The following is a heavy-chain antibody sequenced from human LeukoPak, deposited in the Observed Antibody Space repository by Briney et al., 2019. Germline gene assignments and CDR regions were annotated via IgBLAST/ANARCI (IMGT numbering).Heavy chain of an antibody. CDR1: GFTLSNYA. J-gene: IGHJ4*02. Sequence: PGGSLRLSCAASGFTLSNYAMGWVRQAPGKGLEWVSLISGSGVTTYYADSVKGRFTISRDISTNTLYLQMNSLRAEDTAVYYCVRDSLGSHFDYWGQGTLVTVSS. CDR3: VRDSLGSHFDY. CDR2: ISGSGVTT. D-gene: IGHD1-26*01. V-gene: IGHV3-23*01.